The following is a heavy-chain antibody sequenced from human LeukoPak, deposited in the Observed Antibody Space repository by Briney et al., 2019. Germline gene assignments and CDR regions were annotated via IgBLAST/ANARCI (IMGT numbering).Heavy chain of an antibody. V-gene: IGHV1-2*02. CDR2: INPNSGGT. CDR3: ARVSGGYSYGRLQELHY. CDR1: GYTFSGYY. D-gene: IGHD5-18*01. Sequence: GASVKVSCKASGYTFSGYYMHWVRQAPGQGLEWMGWINPNSGGTNYAQKFQGRVTMTRDTSISTAYMELSRLGSDDTAVYYCARVSGGYSYGRLQELHYWGQGTLVTVSS. J-gene: IGHJ4*02.